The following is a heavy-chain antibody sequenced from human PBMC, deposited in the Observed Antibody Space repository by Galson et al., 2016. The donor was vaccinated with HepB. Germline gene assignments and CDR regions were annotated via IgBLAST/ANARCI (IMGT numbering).Heavy chain of an antibody. CDR2: IGDRDDRT. J-gene: IGHJ4*02. CDR1: GFTFSSYA. CDR3: ANDWTTAGGYHYGGY. Sequence: SLRLSCAASGFTFSSYAMSWVRQPPGKGLEWVSAIGDRDDRTFYADSVKGRFTISRDNSKNTLYLLMNSLRAEDTAVYYCANDWTTAGGYHYGGYWGQGTLVTVSS. D-gene: IGHD3-22*01. V-gene: IGHV3-23*01.